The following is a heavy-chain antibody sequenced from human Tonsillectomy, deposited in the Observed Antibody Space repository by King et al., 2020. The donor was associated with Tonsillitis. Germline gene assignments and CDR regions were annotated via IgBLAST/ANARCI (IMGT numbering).Heavy chain of an antibody. CDR3: ARDLYSSGWYYFDY. J-gene: IGHJ4*02. CDR1: GGSVSSGSYY. D-gene: IGHD6-19*01. V-gene: IGHV4-61*01. CDR2: IYYSGST. Sequence: VQLQESGPGLVKPSETLSLTCTVSGGSVSSGSYYWSWIRQPPGKGLEWIGYIYYSGSTNYNPSLKGRVNISVDTSKNQFSLKLNSVTAADTAVYYCARDLYSSGWYYFDYWGQGTLVTVSS.